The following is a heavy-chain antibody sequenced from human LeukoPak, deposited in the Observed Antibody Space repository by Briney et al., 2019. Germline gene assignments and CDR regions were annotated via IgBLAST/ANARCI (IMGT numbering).Heavy chain of an antibody. D-gene: IGHD6-19*01. CDR2: IYYSGST. V-gene: IGHV4-59*08. Sequence: SETLSLTCTVSGGSISSYYWSWIRQPPGKGLEWIGYIYYSGSTNYNPSLKSRVTISVDTPKNQFSLKLSSVTAADTAVYYCARRYSSGSLDYCGQGTLVTVSS. CDR3: ARRYSSGSLDY. CDR1: GGSISSYY. J-gene: IGHJ4*02.